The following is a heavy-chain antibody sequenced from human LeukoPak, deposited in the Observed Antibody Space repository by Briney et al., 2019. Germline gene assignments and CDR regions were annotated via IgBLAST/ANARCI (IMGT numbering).Heavy chain of an antibody. CDR1: GFTFSRFW. CDR3: ARGLYGPVPLY. CDR2: IDQSGGRN. V-gene: IGHV3-7*05. Sequence: GGSLSLSCAASGFTFSRFWMNWVRQAPGRGLEWVANIDQSGGRNNYVDSVKGRFTISRDNSKNTLYLQINSLTADDTALYYCARGLYGPVPLYWGQGTLVTVSS. J-gene: IGHJ4*02. D-gene: IGHD4-17*01.